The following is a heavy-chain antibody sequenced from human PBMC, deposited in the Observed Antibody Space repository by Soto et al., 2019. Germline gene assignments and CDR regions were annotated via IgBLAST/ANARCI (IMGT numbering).Heavy chain of an antibody. V-gene: IGHV1-3*01. CDR2: INAGNGNT. J-gene: IGHJ5*02. D-gene: IGHD5-18*01. Sequence: GASVKVSCKASGYTFTSYAMHWVRQAPGQRLEWMGWINAGNGNTKYSQKFQGRVTITRDTSASTAYMELSSLRSEDTAVYYCAGYYPDMVTEEDWFDPWGQGNLVTVSS. CDR3: AGYYPDMVTEEDWFDP. CDR1: GYTFTSYA.